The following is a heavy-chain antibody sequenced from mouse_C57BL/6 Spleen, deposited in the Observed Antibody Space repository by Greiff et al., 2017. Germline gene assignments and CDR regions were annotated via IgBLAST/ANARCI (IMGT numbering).Heavy chain of an antibody. D-gene: IGHD1-1*01. CDR3: ARGKGHYYGSSYVYFDY. J-gene: IGHJ2*01. V-gene: IGHV1-64*01. CDR2: IHPNSGST. Sequence: VQLQQPGAELVKPGASVKLSCKASGYTFTSYWMHWVKQRPGQGLEWIGMIHPNSGSTNYNEKFKSKATLTVDKSSSTAYMQLSSLTSEDSAVYYCARGKGHYYGSSYVYFDYWGQGTTLTVSS. CDR1: GYTFTSYW.